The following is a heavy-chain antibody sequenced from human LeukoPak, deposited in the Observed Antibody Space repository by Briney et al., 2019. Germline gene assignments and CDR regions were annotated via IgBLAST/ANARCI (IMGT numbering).Heavy chain of an antibody. Sequence: GGSLRLSCAASGFTFSSYGMHWVRQAPGKGLEWVAVIWYDGSNKYYADSVKGRFTISRDNSKNTLYLQMNSLRAEDTAVYYCARDREGYKYFDYWGQGTLVTVSS. CDR3: ARDREGYKYFDY. CDR2: IWYDGSNK. D-gene: IGHD5-24*01. V-gene: IGHV3-33*01. J-gene: IGHJ4*02. CDR1: GFTFSSYG.